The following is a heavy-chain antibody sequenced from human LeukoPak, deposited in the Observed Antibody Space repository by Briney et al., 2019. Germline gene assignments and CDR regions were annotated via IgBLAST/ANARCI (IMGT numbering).Heavy chain of an antibody. CDR2: ISTYNGNT. D-gene: IGHD2-15*01. V-gene: IGHV1-18*01. Sequence: ASVKVSCKASGYTFTSYSISWVRQAPGQGLEWMGWISTYNGNTNYAQKLQGRATMTTDTSTSTAYMELRNLRSDDTAVYYCARDSVRYCRGGICYSVRSLTLSDASSFDYWGQGTLVTVSS. J-gene: IGHJ4*02. CDR1: GYTFTSYS. CDR3: ARDSVRYCRGGICYSVRSLTLSDASSFDY.